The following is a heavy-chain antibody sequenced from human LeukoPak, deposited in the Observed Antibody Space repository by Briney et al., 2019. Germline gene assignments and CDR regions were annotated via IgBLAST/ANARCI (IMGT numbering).Heavy chain of an antibody. CDR2: IYSGGNT. D-gene: IGHD3-22*01. J-gene: IGHJ4*02. CDR3: ARADYYDSSGYNDY. Sequence: GGSLRLSCAASGFTVSSNYMSWVRQAPGRGLEWVSVIYSGGNTYYADSVKGRFTISRDNSKNTLYLQMTSLRAEDTAVYYCARADYYDSSGYNDYWGQGTLVTVSS. V-gene: IGHV3-53*01. CDR1: GFTVSSNY.